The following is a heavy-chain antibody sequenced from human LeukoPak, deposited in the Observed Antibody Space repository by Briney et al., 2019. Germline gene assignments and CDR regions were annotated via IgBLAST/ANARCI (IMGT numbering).Heavy chain of an antibody. V-gene: IGHV3-49*04. CDR1: GFTFSSYS. CDR3: TRGGIAAAWVSWFDP. CDR2: IRSKAYGGTT. J-gene: IGHJ5*02. D-gene: IGHD6-13*01. Sequence: PGGSLRLSCAASGFTFSSYSMNWVRQAPGKGLEWVGFIRSKAYGGTTEYAASVKGRFTISRDDSKSIAYLQMNSLKTEDTAVYYCTRGGIAAAWVSWFDPWGQGTLVTVSS.